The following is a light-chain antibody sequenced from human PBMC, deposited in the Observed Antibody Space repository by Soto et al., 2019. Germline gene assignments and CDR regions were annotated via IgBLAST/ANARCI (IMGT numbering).Light chain of an antibody. Sequence: EIVLTQSPGTLSLSPGERATFSCRASQRVSSSYIAWYQQKRGQAPRRLIYGASNRATGIPDRFSGSGSGTDFTLTISRLEPEDFAVYYCQQYGSSGTFGQGTKVDI. CDR3: QQYGSSGT. CDR1: QRVSSSY. CDR2: GAS. V-gene: IGKV3-20*01. J-gene: IGKJ1*01.